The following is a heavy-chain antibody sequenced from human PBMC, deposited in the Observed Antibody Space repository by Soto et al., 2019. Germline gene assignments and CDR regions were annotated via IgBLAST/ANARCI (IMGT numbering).Heavy chain of an antibody. J-gene: IGHJ3*02. CDR2: ISWNSDNI. CDR3: AKDLYSNYGDAFDI. V-gene: IGHV3-9*01. Sequence: EVQLVESGGGLVQPGRSLRLSCAASGFTFDDYAMHWVRLAPGKGLEWVSGISWNSDNIGYADSVKGRFTISRDNVKNSLYLQMNSLRAEDTASYYCAKDLYSNYGDAFDIWGQGTMVTVSS. CDR1: GFTFDDYA. D-gene: IGHD4-4*01.